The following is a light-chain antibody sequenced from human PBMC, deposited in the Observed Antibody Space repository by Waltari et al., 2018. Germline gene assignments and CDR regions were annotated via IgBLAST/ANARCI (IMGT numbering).Light chain of an antibody. Sequence: QSVLTQPPSASGTPGQRVTISCSGSSSNIGSNYVYWYQQLPGTAPKLLIYRNNQRPSGVPDRFSGFRSGTSAALAISGLRSDDEADYYCAAWDDSLSGPVFGGGTKLTVL. J-gene: IGLJ2*01. CDR3: AAWDDSLSGPV. CDR1: SSNIGSNY. CDR2: RNN. V-gene: IGLV1-47*01.